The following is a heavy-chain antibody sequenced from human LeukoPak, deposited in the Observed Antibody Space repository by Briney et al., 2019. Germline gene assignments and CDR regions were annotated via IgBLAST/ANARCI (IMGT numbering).Heavy chain of an antibody. CDR2: ISTYNGNT. V-gene: IGHV1-18*01. CDR1: GYTFTSYG. CDR3: AREGAIVVVPAAIDYYYYGTDV. J-gene: IGHJ6*02. D-gene: IGHD2-2*01. Sequence: ASVKVSCKASGYTFTSYGISWVRQAPGQGLEWMGFISTYNGNTNYAQKLQGSVTTTTDTSTSTAYIELRSLRSDDPAVYYCAREGAIVVVPAAIDYYYYGTDVWGQGTTVTVSS.